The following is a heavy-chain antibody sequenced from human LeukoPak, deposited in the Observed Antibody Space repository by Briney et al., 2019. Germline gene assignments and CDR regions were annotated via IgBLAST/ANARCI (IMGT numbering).Heavy chain of an antibody. CDR3: ARRGSIVAAGTGDWFAP. J-gene: IGHJ5*02. V-gene: IGHV1-18*01. CDR1: GYTFTSYG. D-gene: IGHD6-13*01. CDR2: ISAYNGNT. Sequence: ASVKVSCKASGYTFTSYGISWVRQAPGQGLEWMGWISAYNGNTNYAQKLQGRVTMTTDTSTSTAYLDLRSLRSDPTAVYYCARRGSIVAAGTGDWFAPWGQGTLVTVSS.